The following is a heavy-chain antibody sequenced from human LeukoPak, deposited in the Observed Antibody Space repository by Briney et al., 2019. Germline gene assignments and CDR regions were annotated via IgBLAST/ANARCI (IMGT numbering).Heavy chain of an antibody. CDR3: ARAFYPGYYSYMAV. D-gene: IGHD3-3*02. Sequence: SETLSLTCTVSGGSISPYYWSWIRQPPGKGLEWIGYIYHSGSTNYSPSLKSRVTISVDTSKNQFSLKLSSVTAADTAVYYCARAFYPGYYSYMAVWGKGTTVTVSS. V-gene: IGHV4-59*01. J-gene: IGHJ6*03. CDR2: IYHSGST. CDR1: GGSISPYY.